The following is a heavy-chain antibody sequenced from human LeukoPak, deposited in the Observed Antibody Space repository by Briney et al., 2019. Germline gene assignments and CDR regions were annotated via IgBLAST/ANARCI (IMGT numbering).Heavy chain of an antibody. J-gene: IGHJ3*02. D-gene: IGHD4-17*01. CDR1: GFTVSSNY. Sequence: QSGGSLRLSCAASGFTVSSNYMSWVRQAPGKGLEWVSVIYSGGSTYYADSVQGRFAISRDNSKNTLYLQMNSLRAEDTAVYFCARDPNGDYIGTFDMWGRGTMVSVSS. V-gene: IGHV3-53*01. CDR2: IYSGGST. CDR3: ARDPNGDYIGTFDM.